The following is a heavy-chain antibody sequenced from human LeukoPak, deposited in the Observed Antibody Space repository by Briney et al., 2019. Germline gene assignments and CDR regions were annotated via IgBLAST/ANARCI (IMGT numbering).Heavy chain of an antibody. D-gene: IGHD3-22*01. Sequence: GGSLRLSCAASGFTFSSYAMSWVRQAPGKGLEWVSAISGSGGSTYYADSVKGRFTISRDNSKNTLYLQMNSLRAEDTAVYYCARDGVRIVVGTFDYWGQGTLVTVSS. V-gene: IGHV3-23*01. J-gene: IGHJ4*02. CDR1: GFTFSSYA. CDR3: ARDGVRIVVGTFDY. CDR2: ISGSGGST.